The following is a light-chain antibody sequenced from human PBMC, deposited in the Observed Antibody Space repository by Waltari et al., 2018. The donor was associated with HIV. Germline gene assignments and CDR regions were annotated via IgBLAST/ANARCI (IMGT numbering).Light chain of an antibody. J-gene: IGKJ1*01. V-gene: IGKV3-15*01. CDR2: GAS. CDR3: QQYNNWPRT. CDR1: QNVITN. Sequence: EIVMTQSPATLSVSLGERVTLSCRASQNVITNLAWYQQKLGQATRLLIYGASTRATDIPSRFSGGGSGTEFTLTIGSLQSEDSASYYCQQYNNWPRTFGQGTKVEVK.